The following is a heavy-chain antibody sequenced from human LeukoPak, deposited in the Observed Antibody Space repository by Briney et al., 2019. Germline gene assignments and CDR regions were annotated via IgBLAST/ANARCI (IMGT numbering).Heavy chain of an antibody. D-gene: IGHD3-10*01. V-gene: IGHV4-39*07. CDR1: GGFISSSSYY. J-gene: IGHJ4*02. Sequence: SETLSLTCTVSGGFISSSSYYWGWIRQPPGKGLEWIGEINHSGSTNYNPSLKSRVTISVDTSKNQFSLKLSSVTAADTAVYYCARRWGSGSYFRYWGQGTLVTVSS. CDR2: INHSGST. CDR3: ARRWGSGSYFRY.